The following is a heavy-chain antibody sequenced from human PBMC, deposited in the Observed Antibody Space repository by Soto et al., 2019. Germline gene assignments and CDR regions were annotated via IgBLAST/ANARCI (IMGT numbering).Heavy chain of an antibody. D-gene: IGHD2-15*01. CDR3: ARRGYCSGGSCYSTRDYYYYGMDV. CDR1: GGSISSYY. J-gene: IGHJ6*02. V-gene: IGHV4-59*08. Sequence: QVQLQESGPGLVKPSETLSLTCTVSGGSISSYYWSWIRQPPGKGLEWIGYIYYSGSTNYNPSLKRRVTISVDTSKTQFSLKLSSVTAADTAVYYCARRGYCSGGSCYSTRDYYYYGMDVWGQGTTVTVSS. CDR2: IYYSGST.